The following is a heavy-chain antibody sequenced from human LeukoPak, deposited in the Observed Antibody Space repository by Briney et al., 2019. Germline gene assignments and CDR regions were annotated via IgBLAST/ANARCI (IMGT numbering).Heavy chain of an antibody. J-gene: IGHJ3*02. CDR1: GGTFSSYA. D-gene: IGHD2-15*01. Sequence: GGSLRLSCAASGGTFSSYAISWVRQAPGQGLEWMGGIIPIFGTANYAQKFQGRVTITADESTSTAYMELSSLRSEDTAVYYCARAAIGGHRSGDKHAFDIWGQGTMVTVSS. CDR2: IIPIFGTA. V-gene: IGHV1-69*01. CDR3: ARAAIGGHRSGDKHAFDI.